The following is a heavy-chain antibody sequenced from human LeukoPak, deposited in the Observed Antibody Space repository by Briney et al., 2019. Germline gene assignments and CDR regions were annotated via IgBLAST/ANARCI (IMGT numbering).Heavy chain of an antibody. D-gene: IGHD3-16*01. V-gene: IGHV3-23*01. CDR2: MSGSGGST. CDR1: VFTFSNYG. CDR3: AKAYVWYYFDY. J-gene: IGHJ4*02. Sequence: GGSLRLSCAAHVFTFSNYGMTWVRQAPGKGLEWVSTMSGSGGSTYYADAVKGRFTISRDNSKNTLYLQMNSLGAEDTAVYYCAKAYVWYYFDYWGQGSLVTVS.